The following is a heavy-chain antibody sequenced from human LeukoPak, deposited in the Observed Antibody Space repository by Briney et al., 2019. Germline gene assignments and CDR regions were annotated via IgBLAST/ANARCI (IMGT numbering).Heavy chain of an antibody. D-gene: IGHD5-24*01. Sequence: SETLTFTCAVYGGSLRSYYWSWIRQSPGKGLEWIGEVSHSGTTTYNPSLKGRVIISMDTSKRQFSLKVTSVTAADTAIYYCARVGGWLQLKRWGFDYWGQGTPVTVSS. CDR1: GGSLRSYY. CDR3: ARVGGWLQLKRWGFDY. V-gene: IGHV4-34*01. CDR2: VSHSGTT. J-gene: IGHJ4*02.